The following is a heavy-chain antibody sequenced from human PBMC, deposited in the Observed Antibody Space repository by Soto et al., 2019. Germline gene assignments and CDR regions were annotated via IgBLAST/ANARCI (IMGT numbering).Heavy chain of an antibody. CDR2: IYSSGST. Sequence: QVQLQESGPGLVKPSETLSLTSTVSGGSISSSGFYWSWIRQPPGKGLEWIGYIYSSGSTTYNSSIKSRVTISLDTSKNQVSLKLTSVTAADTAVYYCARTSASRTLDIWGHGTLVSFSS. D-gene: IGHD1-7*01. CDR3: ARTSASRTLDI. V-gene: IGHV4-61*08. J-gene: IGHJ3*02. CDR1: GGSISSSGFY.